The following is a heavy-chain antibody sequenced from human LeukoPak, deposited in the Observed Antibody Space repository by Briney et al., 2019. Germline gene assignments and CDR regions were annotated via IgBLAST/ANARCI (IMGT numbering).Heavy chain of an antibody. V-gene: IGHV4-34*01. CDR3: ARENSYYDSSGYYFGSGYFDY. CDR2: INQSGST. Sequence: SETLSLTCAVYGGSFSGYYWSWIRQPPGKGLEWIGEINQSGSTNYNPSLKSRVTISVDTSKNQFSLRLSSVTAADTAVYYCARENSYYDSSGYYFGSGYFDYWGQGTLVTVSS. CDR1: GGSFSGYY. J-gene: IGHJ4*02. D-gene: IGHD3-22*01.